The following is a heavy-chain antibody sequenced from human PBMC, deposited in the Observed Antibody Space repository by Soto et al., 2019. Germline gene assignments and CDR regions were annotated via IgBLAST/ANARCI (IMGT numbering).Heavy chain of an antibody. CDR1: GGPFSSYA. CDR2: IIPIFGTA. D-gene: IGHD6-19*01. J-gene: IGHJ6*02. CDR3: ARGVAVAGTDGMDV. Sequence: GASVKVSCKASGGPFSSYAIRWVRQAPGQGLEWMGGIIPIFGTANYAQKFQGRVTITADESTSTAYMELSSLRSEDTAVYYCARGVAVAGTDGMDVWGQGTTVTVSS. V-gene: IGHV1-69*13.